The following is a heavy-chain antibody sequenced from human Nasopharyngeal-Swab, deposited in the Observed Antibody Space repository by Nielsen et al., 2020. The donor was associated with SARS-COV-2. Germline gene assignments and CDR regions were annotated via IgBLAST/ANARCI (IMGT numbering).Heavy chain of an antibody. D-gene: IGHD3-3*02. V-gene: IGHV3-30*03. J-gene: IGHJ6*02. Sequence: GGSLRLSCVVSGFTFENYGMHWVRQAPGKGLEWVAVISFDGRNKYFAGSVKGRFTISRDNSKNTVYLQMNSLRVGDTAVYYCARGRGSSLISFAIDVWGQGTTVIVSS. CDR3: ARGRGSSLISFAIDV. CDR1: GFTFENYG. CDR2: ISFDGRNK.